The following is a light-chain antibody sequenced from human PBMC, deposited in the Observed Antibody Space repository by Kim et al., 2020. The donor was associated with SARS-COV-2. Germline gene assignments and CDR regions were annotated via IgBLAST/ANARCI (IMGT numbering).Light chain of an antibody. J-gene: IGLJ2*01. CDR1: SLRSYY. Sequence: SSELTQDPAVSVALGQTVRITCQGDSLRSYYASWYQQKPGQAPVRVIYGKNNRPSGIPDRFSGSSSGNTASFTITGAQAEDEADYYCNSWDSSGNHGVFGGGTQLTVL. CDR3: NSWDSSGNHGV. V-gene: IGLV3-19*02. CDR2: GKN.